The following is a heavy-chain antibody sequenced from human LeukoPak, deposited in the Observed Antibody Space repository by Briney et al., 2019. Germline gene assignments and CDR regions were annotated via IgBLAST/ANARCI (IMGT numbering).Heavy chain of an antibody. Sequence: SETLSLTCTVSGGSISSSSYYWGWMRQPPGKGLEWIGSIYYSGSTYYNPSLKSRVTISVDTSKNQFSLKLSSVTAADTAVYYCARRGVSYFDYCGQGTLVTVSS. CDR2: IYYSGST. CDR3: ARRGVSYFDY. V-gene: IGHV4-39*01. D-gene: IGHD2-21*01. J-gene: IGHJ4*02. CDR1: GGSISSSSYY.